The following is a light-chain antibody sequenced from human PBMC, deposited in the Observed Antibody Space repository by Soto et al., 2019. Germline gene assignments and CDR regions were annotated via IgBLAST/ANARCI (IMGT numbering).Light chain of an antibody. CDR1: QSLRSN. CDR3: QEYNNWPPFT. Sequence: EIVMTQSPATLSVSPGERATLSCRASQSLRSNLAWYQHKPGQAPRLLIFGASSRATGVPARFSGSGSGREFTLTIRSLQSEDGEVSYCQEYNNWPPFTFGQGTKREFK. J-gene: IGKJ2*01. CDR2: GAS. V-gene: IGKV3-15*01.